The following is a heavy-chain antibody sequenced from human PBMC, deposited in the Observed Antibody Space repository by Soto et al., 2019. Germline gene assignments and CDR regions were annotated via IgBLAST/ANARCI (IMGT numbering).Heavy chain of an antibody. CDR2: IYYSGST. J-gene: IGHJ3*02. Sequence: SWFRLLPGKGLEWIGYIYYSGSTNYNPSLKSRVTISVDTSKNQFSLKLSSVTAADTAVYYCAIVGLDYYDSSGSQGAFDILGQGTMVT. V-gene: IGHV4-59*01. CDR3: AIVGLDYYDSSGSQGAFDI. D-gene: IGHD3-22*01.